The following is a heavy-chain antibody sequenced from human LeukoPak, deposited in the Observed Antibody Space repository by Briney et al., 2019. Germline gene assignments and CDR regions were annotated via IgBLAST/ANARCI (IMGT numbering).Heavy chain of an antibody. D-gene: IGHD3-9*01. CDR1: GFTFSNYW. Sequence: GGSLRLSCAASGFTFSNYWMHWVRQAPGKGLVWVSRINSDGKSTNYADSVKGRFTISRDNAKNTLYLQMNSLRAEDTAVYYCARGADSGYSSDNWGQGTLVSVSS. J-gene: IGHJ4*02. V-gene: IGHV3-74*01. CDR2: INSDGKST. CDR3: ARGADSGYSSDN.